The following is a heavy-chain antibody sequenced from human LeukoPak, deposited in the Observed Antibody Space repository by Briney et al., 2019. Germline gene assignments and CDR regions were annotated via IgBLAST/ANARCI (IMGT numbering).Heavy chain of an antibody. V-gene: IGHV4-34*01. J-gene: IGHJ6*03. Sequence: SSETLSLTCAVYGGSFSGYYWSWIRQPPGKGLEWIGEINHSGSNNYNPSLKSRVTISVDTSKNQFSLKLSSVTAADTAVYYCARGGYSYGLPYMDVWGKGTTVTVS. CDR1: GGSFSGYY. CDR2: INHSGSN. CDR3: ARGGYSYGLPYMDV. D-gene: IGHD5-18*01.